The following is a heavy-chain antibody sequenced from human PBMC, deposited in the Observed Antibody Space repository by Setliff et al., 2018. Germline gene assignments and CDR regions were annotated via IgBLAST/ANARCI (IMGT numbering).Heavy chain of an antibody. CDR2: IYTSGST. Sequence: SETLSLTCTVSGGSISSGSYYWSWIRQPAGKGLEWIGRIYTSGSTNYNPSLKSRVTISVDTSKNQFSLKLSSVTAADTAVYYCARGPPAPSTMREGHWYFDLWGRGTQVTVSS. V-gene: IGHV4-61*02. D-gene: IGHD2-2*01. CDR3: ARGPPAPSTMREGHWYFDL. J-gene: IGHJ2*01. CDR1: GGSISSGSYY.